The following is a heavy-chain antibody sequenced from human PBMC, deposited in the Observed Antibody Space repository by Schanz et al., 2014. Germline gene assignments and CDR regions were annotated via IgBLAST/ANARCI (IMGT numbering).Heavy chain of an antibody. D-gene: IGHD5-12*01. CDR3: ARDPNSVNEIDY. J-gene: IGHJ4*02. V-gene: IGHV3-21*01. CDR2: ISSSSSYI. CDR1: GFTFSIYG. Sequence: EVQLLESGGGLVQPGGSLRLSCAASGFTFSIYGMSWVRQAPGKGLEWVSSISSSSSYISYADSVKGRFTISRDNAKNSLYLQMNSLRAEDTAVYYCARDPNSVNEIDYWGQGILVPVSA.